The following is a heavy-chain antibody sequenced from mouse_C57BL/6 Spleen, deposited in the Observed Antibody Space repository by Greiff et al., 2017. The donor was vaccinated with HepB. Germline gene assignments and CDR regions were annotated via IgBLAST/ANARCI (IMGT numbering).Heavy chain of an antibody. D-gene: IGHD4-1*01. CDR1: GFTFSNYW. Sequence: EVKLMESGGGLVQPGGSMKLSCVASGFTFSNYWMNWVRQSPEKGLEWVAQIRLKSDNYATHYAESVKGRFTISRDDSKSSFYLQMNNLRAEDTGIYYCTGGGTFAYWGPGTLVTVSA. CDR3: TGGGTFAY. CDR2: IRLKSDNYAT. J-gene: IGHJ3*01. V-gene: IGHV6-3*01.